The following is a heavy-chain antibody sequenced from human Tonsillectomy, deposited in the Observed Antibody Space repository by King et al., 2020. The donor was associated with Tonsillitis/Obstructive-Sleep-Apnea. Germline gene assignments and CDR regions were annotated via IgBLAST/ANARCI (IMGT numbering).Heavy chain of an antibody. Sequence: VQLVESGGGLVQPGGSLRLSCAASGFTFSSYEMNLVRQAPGKGLEWVSYITSSGSNISYADSVKGRFTISRDNAKNSLYLQMPSLRAEDTAVYYCARVLTFTFCGGDCSSYCFDPWGQGTLVTVSS. CDR1: GFTFSSYE. D-gene: IGHD2-21*01. V-gene: IGHV3-48*03. J-gene: IGHJ5*02. CDR3: ARVLTFTFCGGDCSSYCFDP. CDR2: ITSSGSNI.